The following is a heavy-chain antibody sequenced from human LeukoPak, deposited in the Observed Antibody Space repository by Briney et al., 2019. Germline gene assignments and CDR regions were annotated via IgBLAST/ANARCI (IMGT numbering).Heavy chain of an antibody. J-gene: IGHJ4*02. V-gene: IGHV3-21*01. CDR3: ARDPHIAAAGTIFDY. Sequence: GGSLRLSCAASGFTFSDYYMSWVRQAPGKGLEWVSSISTSSTYIYYADSVKGRFTISRDNAKNSLYLQMNSLRDEDSAVYYCARDPHIAAAGTIFDYWGQGTLVTVSS. CDR2: ISTSSTYI. CDR1: GFTFSDYY. D-gene: IGHD6-13*01.